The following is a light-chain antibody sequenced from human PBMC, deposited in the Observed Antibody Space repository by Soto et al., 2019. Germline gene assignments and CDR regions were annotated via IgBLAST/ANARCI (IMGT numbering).Light chain of an antibody. CDR2: DTS. V-gene: IGLV7-46*01. CDR1: TGAVTSGHY. CDR3: LLTYSDARAGV. Sequence: QAVVTQEPSLTVSPGETVTLTCGSSTGAVTSGHYPYWFQQKPGQAPRTLIYDTSNKHSWTPARFSGSLLGGKAALTLSGAQPEDEAEYYCLLTYSDARAGVFGGGTKLTVL. J-gene: IGLJ2*01.